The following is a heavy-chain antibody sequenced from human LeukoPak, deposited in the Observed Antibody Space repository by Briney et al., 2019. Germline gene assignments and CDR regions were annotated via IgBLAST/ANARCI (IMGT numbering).Heavy chain of an antibody. CDR2: MNPNSGGT. CDR1: GYTFTGYY. CDR3: ARDPPFWSGYLSDY. Sequence: ASVKVSCKASGYTFTGYYIHWVRQAPGQGLEWMGWMNPNSGGTTYAQKFQGRVTITTDGSTSTAYMELSSLRSEDTAVYYCARDPPFWSGYLSDYWGQGTLVTVSS. J-gene: IGHJ4*02. V-gene: IGHV1-2*02. D-gene: IGHD3-3*01.